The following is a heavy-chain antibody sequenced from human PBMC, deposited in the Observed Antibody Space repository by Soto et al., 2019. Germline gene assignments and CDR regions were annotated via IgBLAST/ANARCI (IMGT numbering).Heavy chain of an antibody. CDR2: ISGSGGST. CDR3: AKDRRIAVAGRGNWFDP. Sequence: PGGSLRLSCAASGFTFSSYAMSWVRHAPGKGQEWVSAISGSGGSTYYADSVKGRFTISRDNSKNTLYLQMNSLRAEDTAIYYCAKDRRIAVAGRGNWFDPWGQGTLVTVSS. J-gene: IGHJ5*02. D-gene: IGHD6-19*01. CDR1: GFTFSSYA. V-gene: IGHV3-23*01.